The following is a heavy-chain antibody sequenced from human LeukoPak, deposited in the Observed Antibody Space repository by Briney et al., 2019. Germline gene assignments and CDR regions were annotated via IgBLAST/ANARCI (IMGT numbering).Heavy chain of an antibody. V-gene: IGHV3-23*01. CDR2: ISGSGGST. Sequence: GGSLRLSCAASGFTFSSYAMSWVRQAPGKGLEWVSAISGSGGSTYYADSVKGRFTISRDNSKNTLYLQMNSLRAEVTAVYYCAKTRGYSGYGPGYYFDYWGQGTLVTVSS. D-gene: IGHD5-12*01. CDR1: GFTFSSYA. J-gene: IGHJ4*02. CDR3: AKTRGYSGYGPGYYFDY.